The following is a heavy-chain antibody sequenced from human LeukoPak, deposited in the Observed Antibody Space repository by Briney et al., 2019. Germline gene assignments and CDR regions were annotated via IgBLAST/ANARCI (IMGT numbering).Heavy chain of an antibody. D-gene: IGHD5-12*01. Sequence: GGSLRLSCAASGFTFSSYAMSWVRQAPGKGLEWVSAISGSGGSTYYADSVKGRFTISRDNFKNTLYLQMNSLRAEDTAVYYCAKDRDSGYEALDYWGQGTLVTVSS. J-gene: IGHJ4*02. CDR2: ISGSGGST. CDR1: GFTFSSYA. V-gene: IGHV3-23*01. CDR3: AKDRDSGYEALDY.